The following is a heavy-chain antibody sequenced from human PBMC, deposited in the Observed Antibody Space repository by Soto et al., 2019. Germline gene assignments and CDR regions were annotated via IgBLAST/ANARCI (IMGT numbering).Heavy chain of an antibody. D-gene: IGHD2-15*01. CDR3: ARMKDIVVVVAARLGDYYYMDV. CDR1: GGSFSGYY. Sequence: QVQLQQWGAGLLKPSETLSLTCAVYGGSFSGYYWSWIRQPPGKGLEWIGEINHSGSTNYNPSLKSRVTISVDTSKNQFSLKLSSVTAADTAVYYCARMKDIVVVVAARLGDYYYMDVWGKGTTVTVSS. CDR2: INHSGST. V-gene: IGHV4-34*01. J-gene: IGHJ6*03.